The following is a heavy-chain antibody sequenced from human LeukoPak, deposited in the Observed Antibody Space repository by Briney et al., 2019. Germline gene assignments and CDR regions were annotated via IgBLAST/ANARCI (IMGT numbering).Heavy chain of an antibody. V-gene: IGHV3-23*01. CDR2: IRGSGDST. D-gene: IGHD3-10*01. CDR1: GFTFSSHP. CDR3: AKDWYYNGSGSYRYYYYMDV. J-gene: IGHJ6*03. Sequence: GGSLRLSCAASGFTFSSHPMSWVRLAPGKGLEWVSSIRGSGDSTYYADSVKGRFTISRDNSKNTLYLQMNSLRAEDTAVYYCAKDWYYNGSGSYRYYYYMDVWGKGTTVTISS.